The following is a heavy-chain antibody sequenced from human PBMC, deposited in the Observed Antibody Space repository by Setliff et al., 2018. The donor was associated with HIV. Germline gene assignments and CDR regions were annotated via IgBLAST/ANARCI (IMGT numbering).Heavy chain of an antibody. Sequence: GESLKISCAASAIIVSSNEMSWVRQAPGKGLEWVSSISSSRSKYYADSVKGRFTISRDNSKNSLYLQMNSLRAEDTAVYYCAREGYYGTSAYFYWGQGTLVTVSS. J-gene: IGHJ4*02. CDR3: AREGYYGTSAYFY. D-gene: IGHD3-22*01. V-gene: IGHV3-21*01. CDR1: AIIVSSNE. CDR2: ISSSRSK.